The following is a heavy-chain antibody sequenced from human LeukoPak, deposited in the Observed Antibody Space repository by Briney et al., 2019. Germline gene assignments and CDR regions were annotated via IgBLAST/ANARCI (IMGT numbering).Heavy chain of an antibody. D-gene: IGHD1-26*01. CDR3: ARDLSFGSLDF. CDR2: MWYDGSRE. V-gene: IGHV3-33*01. CDR1: GFILSTHG. J-gene: IGHJ4*02. Sequence: PGGSLRLSCAASGFILSTHGMHWVRQAPGKGLEWVAGMWYDGSREDYADSVKGRFTISRDMSKNTLNLQMNGLRVEDTAMFYCARDLSFGSLDFRGQGTLVTVSS.